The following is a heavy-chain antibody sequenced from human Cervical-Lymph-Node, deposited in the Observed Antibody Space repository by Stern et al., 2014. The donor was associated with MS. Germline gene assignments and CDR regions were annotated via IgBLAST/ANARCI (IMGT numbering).Heavy chain of an antibody. CDR2: INPNSGGT. CDR1: GYIFTDYY. V-gene: IGHV1-2*06. Sequence: QVQLVESGAEAKAPGASMKVSCRASGYIFTDYYLHWVRQAPGQGLEWLGRINPNSGGTNYAQNFQGRVTMTRDTSISTAYMELRWLGYADTAVYYCARGSGTAYDLRGDYWGQGTLVTVSS. CDR3: ARGSGTAYDLRGDY. J-gene: IGHJ4*01. D-gene: IGHD3-3*01.